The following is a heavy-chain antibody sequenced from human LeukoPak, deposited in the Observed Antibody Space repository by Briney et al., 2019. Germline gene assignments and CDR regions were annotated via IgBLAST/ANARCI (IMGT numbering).Heavy chain of an antibody. Sequence: SETLSLTCTVSGGSISSYYWSWIRQPAGKGLEWIGRIYTSGSTNYNPSLKSRVTMSVDTSKNQFSLKLSSVTAANTAVYYCARIGWAARTYYYYYMDVWGKGTTVTVYS. CDR1: GGSISSYY. V-gene: IGHV4-4*07. CDR3: ARIGWAARTYYYYYMDV. J-gene: IGHJ6*03. D-gene: IGHD6-6*01. CDR2: IYTSGST.